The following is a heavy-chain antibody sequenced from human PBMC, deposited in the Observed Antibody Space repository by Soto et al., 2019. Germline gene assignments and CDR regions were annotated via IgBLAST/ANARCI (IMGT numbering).Heavy chain of an antibody. CDR2: ISWDGGST. J-gene: IGHJ5*02. CDR3: AKPSPPVTMTAPAA. D-gene: IGHD3-22*01. Sequence: GGSLRLSCAASGFTFDDYTMHCVRQAPGKGLEWVSLISWDGGSTYYADSVKGRFTISRDNSKNSLYLQMNNLRTEDTALYYCAKPSPPVTMTAPAAWGQGTLVTVP. V-gene: IGHV3-43*01. CDR1: GFTFDDYT.